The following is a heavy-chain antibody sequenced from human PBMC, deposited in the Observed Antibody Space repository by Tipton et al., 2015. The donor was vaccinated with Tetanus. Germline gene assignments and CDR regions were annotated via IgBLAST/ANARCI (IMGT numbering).Heavy chain of an antibody. V-gene: IGHV1-46*01. CDR2: INPSGGST. CDR1: GYAFTSYY. J-gene: IGHJ5*02. Sequence: QSGPEVKKPGASVKVSCKASGYAFTSYYMHWVRQAPGQGLEWMGIINPSGGSTSYAQKFQGRVTMTRDTSTSTVYMELSSLRSEDTAVYYCARSSIAGRWFDPWGQGTLVTVSS. D-gene: IGHD6-6*01. CDR3: ARSSIAGRWFDP.